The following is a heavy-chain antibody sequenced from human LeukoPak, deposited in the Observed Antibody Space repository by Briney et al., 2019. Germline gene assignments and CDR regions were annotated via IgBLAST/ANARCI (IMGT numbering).Heavy chain of an antibody. D-gene: IGHD2-15*01. Sequence: ASVKVSCKASGGTFSSYAITWVRQAPGQGPEWMGWISAYNSDTKYAQKFPGRVTMTTDTSTSTAYMELRSLRYDDTAVYYCARELGYCYDGRCYFPFDVLDMWGQGTMVTVSS. CDR1: GGTFSSYA. J-gene: IGHJ3*02. V-gene: IGHV1-18*01. CDR3: ARELGYCYDGRCYFPFDVLDM. CDR2: ISAYNSDT.